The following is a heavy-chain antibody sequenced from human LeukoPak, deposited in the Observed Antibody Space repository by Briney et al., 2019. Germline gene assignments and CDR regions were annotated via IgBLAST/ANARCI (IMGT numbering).Heavy chain of an antibody. CDR2: IYYSGST. J-gene: IGHJ6*02. CDR3: ASWPDFWSGHYGMDV. Sequence: SETLSLTCTVSGGSISSSYYYWGWIRQPPGKGLEWIGSIYYSGSTYYNPSLKSRVTISVDTSKNQFSLKLRSVTAVDTAVYYCASWPDFWSGHYGMDVWGQGTTVTVSS. CDR1: GGSISSSYYY. V-gene: IGHV4-39*01. D-gene: IGHD3-3*01.